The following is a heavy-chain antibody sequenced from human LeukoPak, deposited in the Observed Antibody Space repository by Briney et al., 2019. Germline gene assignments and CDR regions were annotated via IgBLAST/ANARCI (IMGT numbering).Heavy chain of an antibody. CDR2: LYSSGDT. D-gene: IGHD6-19*01. Sequence: PSETLSLTCTVSGGSISGYYWNWVRQPADRGLEWIGRLYSSGDTYYNPSLKSRLTMSVDTSKNQFSLKLRSVTAADTAVYYCARGSSGSTKRYCFDSWGQGALVTVPS. CDR1: GGSISGYY. J-gene: IGHJ4*02. V-gene: IGHV4-4*07. CDR3: ARGSSGSTKRYCFDS.